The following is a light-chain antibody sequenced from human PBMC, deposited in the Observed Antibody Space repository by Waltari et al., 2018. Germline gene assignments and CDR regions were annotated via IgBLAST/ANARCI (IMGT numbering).Light chain of an antibody. Sequence: QSVLPQPPSASGTPGQRVTISCSGRSPNIGSNYVYWYQQLPGTAPKLLIYRNNQRPSGVPDRFSGSKSGTSASLAISGLRSEDEADYYCAAWDDSLSGPVFGGGTKLTVL. CDR3: AAWDDSLSGPV. CDR2: RNN. CDR1: SPNIGSNY. J-gene: IGLJ3*02. V-gene: IGLV1-47*01.